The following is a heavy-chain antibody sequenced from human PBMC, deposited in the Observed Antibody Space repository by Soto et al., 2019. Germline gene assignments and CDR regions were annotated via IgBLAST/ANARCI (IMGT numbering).Heavy chain of an antibody. D-gene: IGHD2-8*01. CDR3: ARQQSDCTNGVCYTPYYYYGMDV. V-gene: IGHV5-51*01. CDR2: IYPGDSDT. CDR1: GYSFTSYW. Sequence: PGESLKISCKGSGYSFTSYWIGWVRQMPGKGLEWMGIIYPGDSDTRYSPSFQGQVTISADKSISTAYLQWSSLKASDTAMYYCARQQSDCTNGVCYTPYYYYGMDVWGQGTTVTVSS. J-gene: IGHJ6*02.